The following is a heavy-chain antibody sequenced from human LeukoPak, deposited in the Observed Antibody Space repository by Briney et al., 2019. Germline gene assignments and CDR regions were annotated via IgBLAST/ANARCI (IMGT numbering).Heavy chain of an antibody. Sequence: PSQTLSLTCTLSGGSMSSSSSSWVRQPAGEGLEWFGRTYSSVRINSNPTLKSRVTLSLDTSKNQFSLKLTAVTAADSAVYCCARAPAGCGGTCPFDDWGQGTLVTVSS. CDR2: TYSSVRI. CDR1: GGSMSSSS. CDR3: ARAPAGCGGTCPFDD. D-gene: IGHD2-21*01. V-gene: IGHV4-4*07. J-gene: IGHJ4*02.